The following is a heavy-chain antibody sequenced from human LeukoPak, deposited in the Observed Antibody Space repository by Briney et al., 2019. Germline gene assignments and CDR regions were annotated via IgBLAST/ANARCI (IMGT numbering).Heavy chain of an antibody. CDR3: AKDSSDYYFDY. Sequence: PGGSLRLSCAAPGFTFSSYAMHWVRQAPGKGLEWLAFIWYDEITKNYADSVKGRFTISRDNSKNTLYVQLNSLRPDDTAVYYCAKDSSDYYFDYWGQGTLVTVSS. D-gene: IGHD3-22*01. CDR2: IWYDEITK. CDR1: GFTFSSYA. V-gene: IGHV3-30*02. J-gene: IGHJ4*02.